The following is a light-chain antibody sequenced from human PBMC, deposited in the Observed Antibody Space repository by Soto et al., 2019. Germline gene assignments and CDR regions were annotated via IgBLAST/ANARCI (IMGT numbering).Light chain of an antibody. Sequence: ILLTQSPGTLSLSPGERATLSCRASQSVTSGYLAWYQQKPGQAPRFLISGASNRATGIPDRFSGSGSGTDFTLTISRLEPEDFAVYYCQQYGSSPTFGQGTRLEIK. J-gene: IGKJ5*01. CDR2: GAS. CDR1: QSVTSGY. V-gene: IGKV3-20*01. CDR3: QQYGSSPT.